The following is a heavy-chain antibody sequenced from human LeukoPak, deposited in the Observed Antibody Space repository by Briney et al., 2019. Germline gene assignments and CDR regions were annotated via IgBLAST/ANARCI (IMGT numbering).Heavy chain of an antibody. CDR3: ARDRDQLLKGWFDP. D-gene: IGHD2-2*01. CDR2: IIPIFGTA. J-gene: IGHJ5*02. CDR1: GGTFSSYA. V-gene: IGHV1-69*13. Sequence: SVKVSCKASGGTFSSYAISWVRQAPGQGLEWMGGIIPIFGTANYAQKFQGRVTITADESTSTAYMELSSLRSEDTAVYYCARDRDQLLKGWFDPWGQGTLVTVSS.